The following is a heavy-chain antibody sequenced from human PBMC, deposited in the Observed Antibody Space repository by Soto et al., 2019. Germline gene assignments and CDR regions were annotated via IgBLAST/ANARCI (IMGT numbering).Heavy chain of an antibody. V-gene: IGHV3-30*18. Sequence: PRGSLRLSYAASGFTFSSYGMHWVRQAPGKGLERVAVISYDGSNKYYADSVKGRFTISRDNSKNTLYLQMNSLRAEDTAVYYRAKYPPTYYAVWRGYPRSNWFDPWGQGTLVTVS. J-gene: IGHJ5*02. D-gene: IGHD3-3*01. CDR3: AKYPPTYYAVWRGYPRSNWFDP. CDR1: GFTFSSYG. CDR2: ISYDGSNK.